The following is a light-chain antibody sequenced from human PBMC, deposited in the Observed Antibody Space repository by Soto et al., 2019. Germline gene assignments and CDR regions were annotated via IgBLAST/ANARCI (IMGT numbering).Light chain of an antibody. CDR2: GIN. CDR1: SSKNGRNT. CDR3: AAWDDSLSGSVV. J-gene: IGLJ2*01. V-gene: IGLV1-44*01. Sequence: QSVLTQPPSASGTPGPGVTISFSWSSSKNGRNTVSWYQRLPGTAPKLLIYGINKRPSGVPDRFSGSTSGTSASLAISGLQSEDEAIYYCAAWDDSLSGSVVFGGGTKLTVL.